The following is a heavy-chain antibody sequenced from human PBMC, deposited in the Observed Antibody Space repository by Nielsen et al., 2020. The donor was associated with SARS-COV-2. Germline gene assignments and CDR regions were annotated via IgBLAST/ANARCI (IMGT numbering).Heavy chain of an antibody. V-gene: IGHV4-34*01. CDR2: INHSGST. CDR3: ARVPFDI. J-gene: IGHJ3*02. CDR1: GGSFSGYY. Sequence: SETLSLTCAVYGGSFSGYYWSWIRQPPGKGLEWIGQINHSGSTNYNPSLKSRVTISVDTSKNQFSLKLRSVTAADTAVYYCARVPFDIWGQGTMVTVSS.